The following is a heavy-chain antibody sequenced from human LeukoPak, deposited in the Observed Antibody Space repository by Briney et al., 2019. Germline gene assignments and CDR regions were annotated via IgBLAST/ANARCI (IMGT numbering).Heavy chain of an antibody. CDR2: IYYTGST. J-gene: IGHJ4*02. CDR1: GGSISGAH. Sequence: SETLSLTCTVSGGSISGAHWGWIRQPPGKGLEWIGYIYYTGSTDHNPSLKSRVTMSVDTSRNQVSLRLSSVTAADTAVYYCARHRPESSGTAAFDCWGQGTLVTVSS. D-gene: IGHD1-1*01. CDR3: ARHRPESSGTAAFDC. V-gene: IGHV4-59*08.